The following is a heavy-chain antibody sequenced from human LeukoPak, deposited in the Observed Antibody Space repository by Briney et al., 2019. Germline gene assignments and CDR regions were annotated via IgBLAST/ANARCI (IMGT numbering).Heavy chain of an antibody. Sequence: SETLSLTCTVSGGSISSGGYYWSWIRHHPVKGLEWIGYIYYSGSTYYNPSLKSRVTISVDTSKNQFSLKLSSVTAADTAVYYCARVRGYSYGPGYNWFDPWGQGTLVTVSS. CDR3: ARVRGYSYGPGYNWFDP. CDR2: IYYSGST. V-gene: IGHV4-31*03. D-gene: IGHD5-18*01. J-gene: IGHJ5*02. CDR1: GGSISSGGYY.